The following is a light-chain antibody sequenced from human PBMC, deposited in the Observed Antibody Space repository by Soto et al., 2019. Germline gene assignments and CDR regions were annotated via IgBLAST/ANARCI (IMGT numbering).Light chain of an antibody. V-gene: IGKV3-11*01. CDR1: QSVSSY. J-gene: IGKJ1*01. Sequence: EIVMTQSPATLSVSPGGRVTLSCRASQSVSSYLAWYQQRPGQAPRLLIYDASNRATGIPARFSGSGSGTDFTLTISSLEPEDFAVYYCQQRSNWPTWTFGQGTKVDIK. CDR3: QQRSNWPTWT. CDR2: DAS.